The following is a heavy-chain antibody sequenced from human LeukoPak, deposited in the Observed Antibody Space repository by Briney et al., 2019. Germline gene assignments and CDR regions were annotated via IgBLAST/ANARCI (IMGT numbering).Heavy chain of an antibody. Sequence: PGGSLRLSCAASGFTFSSCAMTWIRQAPGKGLEWVSVIIGSNTNTYYADSVRGRFTISRDNSRNTLYLQMNSLRAEDTAVYYCARKPRLGYYGMDVWGQGTTVTVSS. CDR1: GFTFSSCA. CDR2: IIGSNTNT. V-gene: IGHV3-23*01. J-gene: IGHJ6*02. CDR3: ARKPRLGYYGMDV.